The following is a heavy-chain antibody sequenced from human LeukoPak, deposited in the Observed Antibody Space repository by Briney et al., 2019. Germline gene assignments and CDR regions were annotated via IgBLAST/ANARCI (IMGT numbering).Heavy chain of an antibody. V-gene: IGHV1-24*01. CDR3: ATLMVYGPRGYFDY. D-gene: IGHD2-8*01. Sequence: ASVKVSCKVSGYTLTELSMHWVRQAPGKGLEWMGGFDPEDGETIYAQKFQGRVTMTEDTSTETAYMELSSLRSEDTAVSYCATLMVYGPRGYFDYWGQGTLVTVSS. CDR1: GYTLTELS. CDR2: FDPEDGET. J-gene: IGHJ4*02.